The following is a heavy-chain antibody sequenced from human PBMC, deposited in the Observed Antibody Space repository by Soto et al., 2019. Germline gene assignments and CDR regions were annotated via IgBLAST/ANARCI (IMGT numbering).Heavy chain of an antibody. CDR3: AKGARLSIAVAGMCDY. J-gene: IGHJ4*02. D-gene: IGHD6-19*01. V-gene: IGHV3-30*18. CDR1: GFTFSSYG. CDR2: ISNDGSNK. Sequence: QVQLVESGGGVVQPGRSLRLSCAASGFTFSSYGMHWVRQAPDKGLEWVAVISNDGSNKYYADSVKGRFTISRDNSKNTLYLQMNSLRAEDTAVYYCAKGARLSIAVAGMCDYWGQGTLVTVSS.